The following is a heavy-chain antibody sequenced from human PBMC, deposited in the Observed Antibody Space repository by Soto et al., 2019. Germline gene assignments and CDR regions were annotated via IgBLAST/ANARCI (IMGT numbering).Heavy chain of an antibody. CDR2: ISYSGNT. J-gene: IGHJ5*02. V-gene: IGHV4-39*01. CDR3: ARRGASTGEVGTRTGFDP. CDR1: GGSISSGSYY. D-gene: IGHD6-13*01. Sequence: PXAILSLTCSVSGGSISSGSYYWGWIRQPPGKGLEWIGSISYSGNTYYSPSLKSRVTISVDTSKNRFSLEVRSVTATDTAVYHCARRGASTGEVGTRTGFDPWGQGTLVTVSS.